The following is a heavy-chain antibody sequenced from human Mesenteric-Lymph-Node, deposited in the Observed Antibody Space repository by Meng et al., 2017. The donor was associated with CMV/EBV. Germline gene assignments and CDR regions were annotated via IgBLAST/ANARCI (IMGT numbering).Heavy chain of an antibody. J-gene: IGHJ6*02. Sequence: GESLKISCAASGFTFNIYAMDWVRQAPGKGLEWVSYISSGSRSIHYADSVKGRFTISRDNDRNSLYPQMSSLRAEDTAVYYCVRHYHGVDVWGQGTTVTVSS. CDR2: ISSGSRSI. CDR1: GFTFNIYA. V-gene: IGHV3-48*04. CDR3: VRHYHGVDV.